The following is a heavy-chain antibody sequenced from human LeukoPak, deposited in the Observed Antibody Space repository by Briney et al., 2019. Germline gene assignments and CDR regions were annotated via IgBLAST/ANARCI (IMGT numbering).Heavy chain of an antibody. Sequence: SVKVSCKASGGTFSSYAISWVRQAPGQGLEWMGRIIPILGIANYAQKFQGRVTITADKSTSTAYMELSRLRSDDTAVYYCARDSAGWLQLGYYFDYWGQGTLVTVSS. CDR2: IIPILGIA. D-gene: IGHD5-24*01. J-gene: IGHJ4*02. V-gene: IGHV1-69*04. CDR1: GGTFSSYA. CDR3: ARDSAGWLQLGYYFDY.